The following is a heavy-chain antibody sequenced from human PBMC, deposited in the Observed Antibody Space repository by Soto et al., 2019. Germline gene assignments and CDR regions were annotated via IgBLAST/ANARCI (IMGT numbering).Heavy chain of an antibody. Sequence: QVLVQESGPGLVKPSQTLTLSCTVSGGSVDSGNHYWNWIRQPPGKGLAWIGYIYYGESTYYNPSLKSRATRSVDTSQSRFSLRLTSVTAADTAVYYCARDMGSAMTTRIFDHWGQGTLVTVSS. V-gene: IGHV4-30-4*01. CDR3: ARDMGSAMTTRIFDH. CDR2: IYYGEST. D-gene: IGHD4-17*01. J-gene: IGHJ4*02. CDR1: GGSVDSGNHY.